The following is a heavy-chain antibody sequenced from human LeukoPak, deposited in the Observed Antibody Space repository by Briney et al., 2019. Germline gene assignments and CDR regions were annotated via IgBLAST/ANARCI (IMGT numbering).Heavy chain of an antibody. V-gene: IGHV4-59*01. Sequence: PSETLSLTCTVSGGSISSFYWTWVRQPPGKGLEWIGYIYYSGSTSYNPSLKSRVTISVDTSKNQFSLKLSSVTAADTAVYYCARGRYTYGPVFWGQGTLVAVSS. D-gene: IGHD5-18*01. CDR2: IYYSGST. CDR3: ARGRYTYGPVF. CDR1: GGSISSFY. J-gene: IGHJ4*02.